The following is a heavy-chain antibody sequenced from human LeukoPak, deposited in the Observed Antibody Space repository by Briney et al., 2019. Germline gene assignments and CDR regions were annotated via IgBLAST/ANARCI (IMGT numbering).Heavy chain of an antibody. CDR1: LYTLTIHL. V-gene: IGHV5-51*01. Sequence: VGSLRLSSVHSLYTLTIHLTCCVPPMLEKGLGRRWLIYPGDSDTKYIQTFQGQVTISADKSISTAYMQWSSLKDSDTAMYYCARGGDSSGYYAFEQANWFDPWGQGTLVTVS. D-gene: IGHD3-22*01. J-gene: IGHJ5*02. CDR2: IYPGDSDT. CDR3: ARGGDSSGYYAFEQANWFDP.